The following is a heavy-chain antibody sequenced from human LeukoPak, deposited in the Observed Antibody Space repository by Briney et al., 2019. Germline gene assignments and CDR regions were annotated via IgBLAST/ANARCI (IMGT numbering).Heavy chain of an antibody. D-gene: IGHD5-18*01. CDR2: IYPGDSDT. CDR1: GYSFTSYW. V-gene: IGHV5-51*01. CDR3: ARGGFGRIQLWLLPSY. Sequence: GESLKISCKGSGYSFTSYWIGWVRQMPGKGLEWMGIIYPGDSDTRYSPSFQGQVTISADKSISTAYLQWSSLKASDTAMYYCARGGFGRIQLWLLPSYWGQGTLVTVSS. J-gene: IGHJ4*02.